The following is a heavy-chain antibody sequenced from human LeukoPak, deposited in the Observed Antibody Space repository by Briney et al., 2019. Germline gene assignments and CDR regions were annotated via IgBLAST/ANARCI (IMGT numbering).Heavy chain of an antibody. CDR3: AKETPNTGWFDP. Sequence: KVSCKASGXTFXXYYXHLVRQAPGQGLEWMGVINPSGDGTNYPQRFQGRVTLTRDTSTSTVYMELSSLRSEDTAIYYCAKETPNTGWFDPWGQGTLVTVSS. D-gene: IGHD1-14*01. J-gene: IGHJ5*02. CDR1: GXTFXXYY. V-gene: IGHV1-46*01. CDR2: INPSGDGT.